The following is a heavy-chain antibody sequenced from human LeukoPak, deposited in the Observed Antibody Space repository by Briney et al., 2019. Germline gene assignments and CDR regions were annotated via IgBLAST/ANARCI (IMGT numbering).Heavy chain of an antibody. CDR3: VIGGVIDPFDY. J-gene: IGHJ4*02. D-gene: IGHD3-16*02. Sequence: PSETLSLTCTVSGYSISSGYYWGWIRQPPGKGLEWIGSLHHSGSTYYNPSLKSRVTISVDTSKNQFSLKLSSVTAADTAVYYCVIGGVIDPFDYWGQGTLVTVSS. CDR1: GYSISSGYY. CDR2: LHHSGST. V-gene: IGHV4-38-2*02.